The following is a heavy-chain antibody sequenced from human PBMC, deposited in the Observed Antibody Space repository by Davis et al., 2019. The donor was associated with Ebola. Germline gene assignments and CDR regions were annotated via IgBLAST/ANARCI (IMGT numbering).Heavy chain of an antibody. CDR3: ARNGDYDPWFDP. Sequence: ASVKVSCKTSGYSFTGFYIHWVRQAPGQGLEWMGMINPNDGRTIYAQEFQGRVTIAADESTSTAYMELNSVRPEDTAVYYCARNGDYDPWFDPWGQGTLVTVSS. V-gene: IGHV1-46*01. J-gene: IGHJ5*02. CDR1: GYSFTGFY. D-gene: IGHD4-17*01. CDR2: INPNDGRT.